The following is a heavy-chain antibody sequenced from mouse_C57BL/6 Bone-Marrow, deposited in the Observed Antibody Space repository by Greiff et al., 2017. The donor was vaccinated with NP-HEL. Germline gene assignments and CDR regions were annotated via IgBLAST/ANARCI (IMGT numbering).Heavy chain of an antibody. CDR1: GYTFTSYW. CDR2: IDPSDSYT. Sequence: QVQLQHPGAELVKPGASVKLSCKASGYTFTSYWMQWVKQRPGQGLEWIGEIDPSDSYTNYNQKFKGKATLTVDTSSSTAYMQLSSLTSEDSAVYYCARSTMVTPDYWGQGTTLTVSS. D-gene: IGHD2-2*01. J-gene: IGHJ2*01. CDR3: ARSTMVTPDY. V-gene: IGHV1-50*01.